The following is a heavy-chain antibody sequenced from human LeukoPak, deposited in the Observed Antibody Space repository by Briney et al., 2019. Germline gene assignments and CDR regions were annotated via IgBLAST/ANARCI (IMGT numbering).Heavy chain of an antibody. Sequence: ASVKFSCKASGYTVTGYYMHWVRQAPGQGLEWMGWINPNSGGTNYAQKFQGWVTMTRDTSISTAYMELSRLRSDDTAVYYCARGPITNIRFLEWLHDYWGQGTLVTVSS. D-gene: IGHD3-3*01. CDR1: GYTVTGYY. V-gene: IGHV1-2*04. CDR3: ARGPITNIRFLEWLHDY. J-gene: IGHJ4*02. CDR2: INPNSGGT.